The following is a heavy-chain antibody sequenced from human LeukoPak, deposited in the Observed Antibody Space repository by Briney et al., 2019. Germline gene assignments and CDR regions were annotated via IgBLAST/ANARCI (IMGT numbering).Heavy chain of an antibody. CDR1: GFTFSSYG. V-gene: IGHV3-30*03. J-gene: IGHJ4*02. CDR2: ISYDGSNK. CDR3: AREDDGYSGYDLGGSDY. D-gene: IGHD5-12*01. Sequence: PGGSLRLSCAASGFTFSSYGMHWVRQAPGKGLEWVAVISYDGSNKYYADSVKGRFTISRDNSKNTLYLQMNSLRAEDTAVYYCAREDDGYSGYDLGGSDYWGQGTLVTVSS.